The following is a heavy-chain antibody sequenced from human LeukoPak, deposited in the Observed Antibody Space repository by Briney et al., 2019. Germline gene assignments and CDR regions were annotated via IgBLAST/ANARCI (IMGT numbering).Heavy chain of an antibody. CDR1: GSTFSSYA. D-gene: IGHD6-19*01. Sequence: GGSLRLSCAASGSTFSSYALHWVHQAPGKGLEWVAVISYDGSNKYYADSVKDRFTISRDNSKNTLYLQMNSLRAEDTAVYYSARDRGSSGWLDYWGQGTLVTVSS. V-gene: IGHV3-30-3*01. J-gene: IGHJ4*02. CDR2: ISYDGSNK. CDR3: ARDRGSSGWLDY.